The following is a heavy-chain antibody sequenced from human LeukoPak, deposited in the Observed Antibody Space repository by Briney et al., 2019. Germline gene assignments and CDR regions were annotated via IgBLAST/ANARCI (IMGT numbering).Heavy chain of an antibody. CDR1: GFTFSSYD. D-gene: IGHD3-9*01. V-gene: IGHV3-30*18. J-gene: IGHJ4*02. CDR2: ISYDGNNK. CDR3: AKTADWFRNTYFDY. Sequence: GGSLRLSCAASGFTFSSYDMHWGRQAPGKGLEWVAVISYDGNNKYYADSVKGRFTISRDNSKNTLYLQMNSLRAEDTAVYYRAKTADWFRNTYFDYWGQGTLVTVSS.